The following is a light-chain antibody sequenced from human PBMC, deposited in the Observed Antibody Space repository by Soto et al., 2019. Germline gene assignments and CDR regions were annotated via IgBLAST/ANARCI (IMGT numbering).Light chain of an antibody. CDR2: GAS. CDR1: QSVSTN. CDR3: QEYNNGPRT. Sequence: ELVMTQSPATLSVSPGERATLSCRASQSVSTNLAWYQQKPGQAPRLLIYGASTRATGIPARFSGSGSGTEFTLTISSLQSEEFAVYYCQEYNNGPRTFGQGTKLEIK. V-gene: IGKV3-15*01. J-gene: IGKJ2*01.